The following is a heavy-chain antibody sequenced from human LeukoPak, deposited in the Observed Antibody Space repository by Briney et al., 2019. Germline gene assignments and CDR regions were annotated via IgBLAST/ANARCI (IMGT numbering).Heavy chain of an antibody. Sequence: GGSLRLSCAGSGFNFSSYSMSWVRQAPWKGLEFVSSISSSSSFIYHADSVKGRFTISRDNAKKSLSLQMNSLRADDTAVYYCARGYSSSWYLDWGQGTLVTVSS. V-gene: IGHV3-21*01. CDR1: GFNFSSYS. D-gene: IGHD6-13*01. CDR3: ARGYSSSWYLD. J-gene: IGHJ4*02. CDR2: ISSSSSFI.